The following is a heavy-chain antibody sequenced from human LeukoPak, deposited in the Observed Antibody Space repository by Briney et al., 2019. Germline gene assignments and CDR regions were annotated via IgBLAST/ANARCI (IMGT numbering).Heavy chain of an antibody. V-gene: IGHV4-34*01. Sequence: KPSETLSLTCAVYGGSFSGYYWSWIRQPPGKGLEWIGEINHSGSTNYNPSLKSRVTISVDTSKNQFSLKLSSVTAADTAVYYCARGRDGDYEGWFDPWGQGTLVTVSS. J-gene: IGHJ5*02. CDR1: GGSFSGYY. CDR3: ARGRDGDYEGWFDP. D-gene: IGHD4-17*01. CDR2: INHSGST.